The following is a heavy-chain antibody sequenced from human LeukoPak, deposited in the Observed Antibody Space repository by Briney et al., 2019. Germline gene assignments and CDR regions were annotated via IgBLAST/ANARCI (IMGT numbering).Heavy chain of an antibody. CDR3: ARDIAAAGIPFDY. D-gene: IGHD6-13*01. Sequence: GGSLRLSCAASGFTFSSYAMHWVRQAPGKGLEWVAVISYDGSNKYYADSVKGRFTISRGNSKNTLYLQMNSLRAEDTAVYYCARDIAAAGIPFDYWGQGTLVTVSS. CDR2: ISYDGSNK. V-gene: IGHV3-30*04. CDR1: GFTFSSYA. J-gene: IGHJ4*02.